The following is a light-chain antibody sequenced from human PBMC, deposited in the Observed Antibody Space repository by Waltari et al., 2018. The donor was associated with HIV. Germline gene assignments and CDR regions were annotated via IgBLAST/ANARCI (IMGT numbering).Light chain of an antibody. CDR1: QSILFSTTNSNY. J-gene: IGKJ2*01. Sequence: EIVLTQSTVSLTVCLGERATINCKASQSILFSTTNSNYLAWYQQKPGHPPKLLISWASGRRSGVPDRFSGAGSVTDFTLTITSLQAEDVAVYYCQQYYSHPRTFGQGTKLEI. V-gene: IGKV4-1*01. CDR3: QQYYSHPRT. CDR2: WAS.